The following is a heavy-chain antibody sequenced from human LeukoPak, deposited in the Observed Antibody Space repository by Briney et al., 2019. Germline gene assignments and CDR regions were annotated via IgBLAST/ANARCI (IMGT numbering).Heavy chain of an antibody. J-gene: IGHJ5*02. CDR3: ARHFEPGIAAAGILFVP. D-gene: IGHD6-13*01. CDR2: IYYSGST. V-gene: IGHV4-59*08. Sequence: SETLSLTCTVSVGSISSYYWSWGRQPLGEGVWRIGYIYYSGSTNYNRSLKSRVTIAVDTSNNQFPLKLSSVTAADTAVYYCARHFEPGIAAAGILFVPWGQGTLFTVSS. CDR1: VGSISSYY.